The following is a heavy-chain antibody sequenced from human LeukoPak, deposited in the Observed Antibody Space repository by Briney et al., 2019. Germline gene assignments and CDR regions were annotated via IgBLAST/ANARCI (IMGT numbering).Heavy chain of an antibody. D-gene: IGHD1-26*01. CDR1: GGSISSGSYY. V-gene: IGHV4-39*07. CDR2: IYHSGST. Sequence: SETLSLTCTVSGGSISSGSYYWGWIRQPPGKGLEWIGSIYHSGSTYYNPSLKSRVTISVDTSKNQFSLKLSSVTAADTAVYYCARESGSSKTGYYFDYWGQGTLVTVSS. J-gene: IGHJ4*02. CDR3: ARESGSSKTGYYFDY.